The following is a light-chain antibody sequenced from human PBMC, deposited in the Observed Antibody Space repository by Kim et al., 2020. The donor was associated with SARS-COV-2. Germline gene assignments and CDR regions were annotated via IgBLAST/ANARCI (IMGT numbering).Light chain of an antibody. J-gene: IGKJ3*01. Sequence: PASLSCSSSQSLVSSDVNIYFYWFHQRPCQSPLRLIYKVSNRASGVPDRFSGSASVTDFSLQIIRVEAEDVGVFSCMRGTLWPFTFGPGTKVYIK. CDR2: KVS. V-gene: IGKV2-30*01. CDR1: QSLVSSDVNIY. CDR3: MRGTLWPFT.